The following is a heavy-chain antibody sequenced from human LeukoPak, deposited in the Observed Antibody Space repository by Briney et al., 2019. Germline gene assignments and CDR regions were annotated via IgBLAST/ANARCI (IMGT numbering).Heavy chain of an antibody. J-gene: IGHJ4*02. V-gene: IGHV4-59*01. Sequence: PSETLSLTCTVSGGSISSYYWSWIRQPPGKGLEWIGYIYYSGSTNYNPSLKSRVTISVDTSKNQFSLKLSSVTAADTAVYYCARHGVDTAMNFDYWGQGTLVTVSS. CDR2: IYYSGST. CDR3: ARHGVDTAMNFDY. D-gene: IGHD5-18*01. CDR1: GGSISSYY.